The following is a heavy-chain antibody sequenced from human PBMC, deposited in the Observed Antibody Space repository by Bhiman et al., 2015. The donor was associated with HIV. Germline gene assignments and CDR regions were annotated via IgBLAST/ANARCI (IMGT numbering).Heavy chain of an antibody. CDR1: GFIFTDYA. D-gene: IGHD6-13*01. V-gene: IGHV3-23*01. J-gene: IGHJ4*02. Sequence: EVQLLESGGGLIQPGGSLRLSCAASGFIFTDYAMTWVRQTPGKGLEWVSAVSGDGGSTFYIDSVKGRFTISRDNSKNTVYLQMNSLRVEDTAVYYCARVGSWPLFDYWGQGTLVTVSS. CDR2: VSGDGGST. CDR3: ARVGSWPLFDY.